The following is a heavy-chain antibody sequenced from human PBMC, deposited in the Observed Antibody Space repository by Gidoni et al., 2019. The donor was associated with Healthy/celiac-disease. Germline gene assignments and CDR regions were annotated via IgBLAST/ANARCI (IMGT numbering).Heavy chain of an antibody. V-gene: IGHV3-15*01. J-gene: IGHJ4*02. CDR3: TTLVGATRGAY. CDR2: IKSKTDGGTT. CDR1: GFTFSNAW. Sequence: EVQLVESGGGLVKPGGSLRLSCAASGFTFSNAWMSWVRQAPGKGLEWVGRIKSKTDGGTTDYAAPVKGRFTISRDDSNNTLYLQMSSLKTEDTAVYYCTTLVGATRGAYWGQGTLVTVSS. D-gene: IGHD1-26*01.